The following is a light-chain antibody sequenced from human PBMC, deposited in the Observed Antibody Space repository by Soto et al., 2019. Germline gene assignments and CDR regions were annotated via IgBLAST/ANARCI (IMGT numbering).Light chain of an antibody. CDR1: QSINQY. Sequence: DIQMTQSPSSLSASVGDRVTITCRASQSINQYLNWYQQKPGKAPNLLIYAASSLQSGVPSRFSGSGSETYFTLTITSLQPEDFATYYCQQSYSIPWTFGQGTKVEIK. CDR2: AAS. J-gene: IGKJ1*01. V-gene: IGKV1-39*01. CDR3: QQSYSIPWT.